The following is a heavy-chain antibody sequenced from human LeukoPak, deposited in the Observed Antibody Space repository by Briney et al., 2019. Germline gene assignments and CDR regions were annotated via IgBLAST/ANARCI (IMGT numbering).Heavy chain of an antibody. CDR3: ARAAVAIFGVVTTAKVDY. Sequence: SQTLSLTCTVSGGSISSGSYYWSWIRQPAGKRLEWIGRIYTSGSTNYNPSLKSRVTISVDTSKNQFSLKLSSVTAADTAVYYCARAAVAIFGVVTTAKVDYWGQGTLVTVSS. CDR1: GGSISSGSYY. CDR2: IYTSGST. D-gene: IGHD3-3*01. V-gene: IGHV4-61*02. J-gene: IGHJ4*02.